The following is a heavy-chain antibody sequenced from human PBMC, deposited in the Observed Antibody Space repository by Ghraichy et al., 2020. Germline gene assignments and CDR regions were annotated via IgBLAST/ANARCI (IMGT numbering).Heavy chain of an antibody. Sequence: SETLSLTCTVSGGSISSSTYYWGWIRQPPGKGLEWIGSIYYSGTTYYNPSLKSRVTISVDTSKNQFSLKLSSVTAADTAVYYCARGEAGGIYDYIWGSYRLGRSLDYWGQGTLVTVSS. CDR3: ARGEAGGIYDYIWGSYRLGRSLDY. V-gene: IGHV4-39*01. CDR1: GGSISSSTYY. D-gene: IGHD3-16*02. CDR2: IYYSGTT. J-gene: IGHJ4*02.